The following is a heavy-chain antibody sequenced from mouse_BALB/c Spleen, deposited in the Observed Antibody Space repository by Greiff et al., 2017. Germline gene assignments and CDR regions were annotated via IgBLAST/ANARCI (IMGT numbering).Heavy chain of an antibody. J-gene: IGHJ1*01. CDR3: ARRYDYDDWYFDV. Sequence: VQLQQPGAELVKPGASVKLSCKASGYTFPSYWMHWVKQRPGQGLEWIGEINPANGNTKYDPKFQGKATITADTSSNTAYLQLSSLTSEDTAVYYCARRYDYDDWYFDVGGAGTTVTVSS. V-gene: IGHV14-3*02. CDR1: GYTFPSYW. D-gene: IGHD2-4*01. CDR2: INPANGNT.